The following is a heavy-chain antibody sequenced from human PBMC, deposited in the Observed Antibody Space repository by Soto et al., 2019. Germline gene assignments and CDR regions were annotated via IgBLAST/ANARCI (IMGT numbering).Heavy chain of an antibody. CDR1: GFTFSSYS. D-gene: IGHD3-10*01. Sequence: EVQLVESGGGLVQPGGSLRLSCAASGFTFSSYSMNWVRQAPGKGLEWVSYISSSSSTIYYADSVKGRFTISRDNAKNSLYLQMNSLRDEDTAVYYCARDGDPDQNYGSWSYYNAYGMDVWGQGTTVTVSS. CDR2: ISSSSSTI. J-gene: IGHJ6*02. V-gene: IGHV3-48*02. CDR3: ARDGDPDQNYGSWSYYNAYGMDV.